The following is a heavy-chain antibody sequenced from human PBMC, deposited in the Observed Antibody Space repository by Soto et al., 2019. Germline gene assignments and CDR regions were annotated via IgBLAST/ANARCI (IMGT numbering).Heavy chain of an antibody. CDR2: IYYSGNT. CDR1: GGSIRSGGYY. CDR3: ARDRLMATAGTARHYFGLDV. J-gene: IGHJ6*02. Sequence: SETLSLTCTVSGGSIRSGGYYWSWVRQNPRRGPEWIGNIYYSGNTYYNPSLKSRLTISVDTSKNQFSLNLSSVTAADTAVYYCARDRLMATAGTARHYFGLDVWGQGTTVTVSS. D-gene: IGHD5-18*01. V-gene: IGHV4-31*03.